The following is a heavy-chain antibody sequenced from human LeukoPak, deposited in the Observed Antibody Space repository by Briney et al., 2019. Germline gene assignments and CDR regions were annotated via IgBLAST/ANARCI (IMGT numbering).Heavy chain of an antibody. CDR2: INPSGGST. CDR3: ARDRYYYDSSGYSNWFDP. D-gene: IGHD3-22*01. J-gene: IGHJ5*02. Sequence: GASVKVSCKASGYTFTSYGISWVRQAPGQGLEWMGIINPSGGSTSYAQKFQGRVTMTRDTSTSTVYMELSSVTAADTAVYYCARDRYYYDSSGYSNWFDPWGQGTLVTVSS. CDR1: GYTFTSYG. V-gene: IGHV1-46*01.